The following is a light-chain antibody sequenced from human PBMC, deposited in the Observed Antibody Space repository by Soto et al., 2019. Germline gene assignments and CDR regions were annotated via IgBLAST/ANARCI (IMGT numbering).Light chain of an antibody. CDR1: SGHSSFI. J-gene: IGLJ3*02. CDR2: LEGDGSY. CDR3: ETWDDNTWV. Sequence: QLVLTQSSSASAFLGSSVKLTCTLSSGHSSFIIAWHQQQPGKAPRFLMKLEGDGSYDKGSGVPDRFSGSSSGADRYLTISNLQFEDEADYYCETWDDNTWVFGGGTQLTVL. V-gene: IGLV4-60*02.